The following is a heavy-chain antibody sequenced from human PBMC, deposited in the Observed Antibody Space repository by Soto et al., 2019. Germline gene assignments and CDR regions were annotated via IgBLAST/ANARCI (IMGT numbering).Heavy chain of an antibody. D-gene: IGHD3-10*01. CDR3: ARGSRFGKTTSGMDV. CDR1: GGSFSGYY. J-gene: IGHJ6*04. CDR2: INHSGST. Sequence: PSETLSLTCAVYGGSFSGYYWSWIRQPPGKGLEWIGEINHSGSTNYNPSLKSRVTISVDTSKNQFSLKLSSVTAADTAVYYCARGSRFGKTTSGMDVGGKGPTVPVS. V-gene: IGHV4-34*01.